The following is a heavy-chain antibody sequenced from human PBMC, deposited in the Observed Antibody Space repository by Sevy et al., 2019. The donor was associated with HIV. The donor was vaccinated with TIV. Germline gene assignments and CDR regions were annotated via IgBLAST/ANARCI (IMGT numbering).Heavy chain of an antibody. CDR1: GFTFSSYS. J-gene: IGHJ5*02. D-gene: IGHD3-16*02. CDR2: ISSSSSTI. Sequence: GRSLRLSCAASGFTFSSYSMNWVRQAPGKGLEWVSYISSSSSTIYYADSVKGRFTISRDNAKNSLYLQMNSLRAEDTAVYYCARGLVPKYNWFDPWGQGTLVTVSS. CDR3: ARGLVPKYNWFDP. V-gene: IGHV3-48*01.